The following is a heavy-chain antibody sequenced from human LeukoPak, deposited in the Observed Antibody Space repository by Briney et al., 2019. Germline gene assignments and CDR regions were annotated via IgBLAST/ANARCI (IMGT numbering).Heavy chain of an antibody. CDR2: ISSSSSYI. J-gene: IGHJ4*02. CDR3: AKDVLRFGELLFADY. V-gene: IGHV3-21*01. Sequence: AGGSLRLSCEASGFTFSNYSMNWVRQAPGKGLEWVSSISSSSSYIYYADSVKGRFTISRDNSKNTLYLQMNSLRAEDTAVYYCAKDVLRFGELLFADYWGQGTLVTVSS. CDR1: GFTFSNYS. D-gene: IGHD3-10*01.